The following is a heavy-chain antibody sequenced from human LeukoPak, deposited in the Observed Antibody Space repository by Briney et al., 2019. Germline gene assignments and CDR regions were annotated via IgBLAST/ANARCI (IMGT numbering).Heavy chain of an antibody. CDR2: ISSSSSYI. V-gene: IGHV3-21*01. Sequence: GGSLRLSCAASGFTFSSYSMNWVRQAPGKGLEWVSSISSSSSYIYYADSVKGRFTISRDNAKNSLYLQMNSLRAEDTAVYYCARVTPAYDFWSGYFGYFDYWGQGTLVTVSS. CDR3: ARVTPAYDFWSGYFGYFDY. D-gene: IGHD3-3*01. J-gene: IGHJ4*02. CDR1: GFTFSSYS.